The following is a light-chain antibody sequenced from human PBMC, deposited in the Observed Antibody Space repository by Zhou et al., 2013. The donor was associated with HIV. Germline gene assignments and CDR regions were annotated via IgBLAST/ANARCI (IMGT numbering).Light chain of an antibody. CDR3: QQYNGYSLT. CDR2: GAS. Sequence: DIQLTQSPSFLSPSIGDSVTITCRASQDISSYVAWYQERPGQAPKLLIYGASTLQSGVPSRFSGSGSGTEFTLTISSLQPEDLGTYYCQQYNGYSLTFGGGTKVETK. V-gene: IGKV1-9*01. J-gene: IGKJ4*01. CDR1: QDISSY.